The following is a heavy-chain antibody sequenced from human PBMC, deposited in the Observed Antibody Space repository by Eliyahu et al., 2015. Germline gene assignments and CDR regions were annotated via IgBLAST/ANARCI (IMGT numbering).Heavy chain of an antibody. Sequence: EVQLLESGGGLVQPGGSLRLSCAASGFTFSNYTMSWVRQAPGKGLEWVSSLTFSGATTNYAESVKGRFTISRDNSKNTVYLQMSSLRAEDTAVYYCAKVVVISETSRGLFEHWGQGTLVTVSS. CDR1: GFTFSNYT. D-gene: IGHD2-15*01. V-gene: IGHV3-23*01. J-gene: IGHJ4*02. CDR3: AKVVVISETSRGLFEH. CDR2: LTFSGATT.